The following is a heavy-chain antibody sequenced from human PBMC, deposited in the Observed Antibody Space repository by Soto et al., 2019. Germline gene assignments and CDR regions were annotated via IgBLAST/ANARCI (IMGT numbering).Heavy chain of an antibody. Sequence: GGSLRLSCAAYGFTFTSFGMSWVRQAPGKGLEWVSGITLSGDSTYYADSVKGRFTISRDNSKNTLFLQLNSLRAEDTAAYYCVRNLGFFDYWSRGTLVTVSS. CDR3: VRNLGFFDY. CDR2: ITLSGDST. V-gene: IGHV3-23*01. CDR1: GFTFTSFG. J-gene: IGHJ4*02. D-gene: IGHD3-10*01.